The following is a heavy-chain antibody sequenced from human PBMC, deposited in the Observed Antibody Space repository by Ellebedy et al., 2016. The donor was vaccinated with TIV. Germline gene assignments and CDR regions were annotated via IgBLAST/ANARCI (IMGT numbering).Heavy chain of an antibody. CDR2: MRDEGSEK. CDR1: GFSFRSYW. D-gene: IGHD4-17*01. J-gene: IGHJ3*02. Sequence: GGSLRLSCAASGFSFRSYWMSWVRQAPGKGLEWVANMRDEGSEKYYVDSVRGRFTISRDNAKNSLYLQMNSLRAEDTAVYYCATDGSYGDYLSPTHAFENWGQGTMVTVSS. V-gene: IGHV3-7*01. CDR3: ATDGSYGDYLSPTHAFEN.